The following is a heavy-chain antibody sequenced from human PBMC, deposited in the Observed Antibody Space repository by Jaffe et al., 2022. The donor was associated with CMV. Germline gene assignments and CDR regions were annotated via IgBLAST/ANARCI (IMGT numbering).Heavy chain of an antibody. CDR1: GGSFSGYY. Sequence: QVQLQQWGAGLLKPSETLSLTCAVYGGSFSGYYWSWIRQPPGKGLEWIGEINHSGSTNYNPSLKSRVTISVDTSKNQFSLKLSSVTAADTAVYYCARTVTTGTNWFDPWGQGTLVTVSS. J-gene: IGHJ5*02. V-gene: IGHV4-34*01. CDR2: INHSGST. CDR3: ARTVTTGTNWFDP. D-gene: IGHD1-7*01.